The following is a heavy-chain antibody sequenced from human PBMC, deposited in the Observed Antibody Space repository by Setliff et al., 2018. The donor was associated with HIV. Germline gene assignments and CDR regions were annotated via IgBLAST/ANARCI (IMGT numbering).Heavy chain of an antibody. D-gene: IGHD2-2*02. CDR2: MNQDGSEK. Sequence: PGGSLRLSCAVSGFTLSSSWMNWVRQAPGKGLEWVANMNQDGSEKNYVDSVKGRFTISRDNAKNSLYLQMNSLRVEDTAVYYCTKGHYTTSGWGQGTQVTVSS. CDR3: TKGHYTTSG. CDR1: GFTLSSSW. V-gene: IGHV3-7*01. J-gene: IGHJ4*02.